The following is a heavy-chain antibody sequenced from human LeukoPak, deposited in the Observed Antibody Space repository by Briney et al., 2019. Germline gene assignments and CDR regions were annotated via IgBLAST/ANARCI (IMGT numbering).Heavy chain of an antibody. Sequence: GGFLRLSCATSGFTFSSYAMHWVRQAPGKGLEWVAVISYDGSNKYYADSVKGRFTISRDNSKNTLYLQMNSLRAEDTAVYYCARDGPNSSGWLPDYWGQGTLVTVSS. D-gene: IGHD6-19*01. J-gene: IGHJ4*02. CDR3: ARDGPNSSGWLPDY. V-gene: IGHV3-30-3*01. CDR1: GFTFSSYA. CDR2: ISYDGSNK.